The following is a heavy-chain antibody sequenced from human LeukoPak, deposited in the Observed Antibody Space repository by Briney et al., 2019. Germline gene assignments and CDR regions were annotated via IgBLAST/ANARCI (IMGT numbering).Heavy chain of an antibody. CDR3: ARHPPRMYYYGSGSYSWFDP. CDR2: ASSSGRT. CDR1: GDSISSGSFY. Sequence: SETLSLTCTVSGDSISSGSFYWSWIRQAAGKGLEWIGRASSSGRTTYNPSLKSRVTISVDTSKNQFSLKLSSVTAADTAVYYCARHPPRMYYYGSGSYSWFDPWGRGTLVTVSS. V-gene: IGHV4-61*02. D-gene: IGHD3-10*01. J-gene: IGHJ5*02.